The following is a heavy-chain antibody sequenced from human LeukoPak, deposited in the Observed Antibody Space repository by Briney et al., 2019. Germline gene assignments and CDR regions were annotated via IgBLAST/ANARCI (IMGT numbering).Heavy chain of an antibody. CDR1: GFTFSSYS. D-gene: IGHD3-16*02. J-gene: IGHJ4*02. CDR2: ISSRSSYI. CDR3: ARGHDYVWGSYRQCPDY. V-gene: IGHV3-21*01. Sequence: GGSLRLSCAASGFTFSSYSMNWVRQAPGKGLEWVSSISSRSSYIYYADSVKGRFTISRDNAENSLYLQMNSLRAEDTAVYYCARGHDYVWGSYRQCPDYWGQGTLVTVSS.